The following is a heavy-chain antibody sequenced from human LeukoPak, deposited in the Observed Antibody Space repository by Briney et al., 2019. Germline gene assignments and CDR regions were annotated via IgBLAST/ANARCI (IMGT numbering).Heavy chain of an antibody. CDR3: ARDLGVTSWFDP. CDR1: GYTFAAYY. V-gene: IGHV1-2*02. CDR2: INPNSGGT. J-gene: IGHJ5*02. D-gene: IGHD2-21*02. Sequence: EASVKVSCKASGYTFAAYYIHWVRQAPGQGLEWMGWINPNSGGTTYSQKFQGRVTMARDTSISTAYMELSRLTSDDTAVYYCARDLGVTSWFDPWGQGTLVTVSS.